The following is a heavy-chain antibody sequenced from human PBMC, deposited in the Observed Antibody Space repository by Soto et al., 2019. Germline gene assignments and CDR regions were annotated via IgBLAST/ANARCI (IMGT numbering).Heavy chain of an antibody. J-gene: IGHJ4*02. CDR1: GYTFTSYD. CDR3: AKEVGASPLDY. V-gene: IGHV1-8*02. D-gene: IGHD1-26*01. Sequence: QVQLVQSGAEVKKPGASVKVSCKASGYTFTSYDINWVRQATGQGLEWMGWMNPNSGNTGYAQKFQGRVTMTRNTCISTAYMELSSMRSEHTAVYYSAKEVGASPLDYWGQETLIIVSS. CDR2: MNPNSGNT.